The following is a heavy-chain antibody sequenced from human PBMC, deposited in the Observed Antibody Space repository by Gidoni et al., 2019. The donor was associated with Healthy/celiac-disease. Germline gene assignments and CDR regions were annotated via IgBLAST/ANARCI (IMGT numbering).Heavy chain of an antibody. V-gene: IGHV1-3*01. CDR2: INAGNGNR. CDR1: GYTFTSYA. D-gene: IGHD3-3*01. Sequence: QVQLVQSGAEVKKPGASVKVSCKASGYTFTSYAMHWLRQAPGERLEWMGWINAGNGNRKDSQKFQGRVTSTRDTSASTAYMELSSLRSEDTAVYYCARVAETYYDFWSGTEGFWFDPWGQGTLVTVSS. CDR3: ARVAETYYDFWSGTEGFWFDP. J-gene: IGHJ5*02.